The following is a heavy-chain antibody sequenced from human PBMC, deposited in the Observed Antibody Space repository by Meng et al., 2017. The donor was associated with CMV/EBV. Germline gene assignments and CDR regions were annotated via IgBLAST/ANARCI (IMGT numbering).Heavy chain of an antibody. J-gene: IGHJ4*02. V-gene: IGHV3-23*01. Sequence: GESLKISCAASGFTFSSYAMAWVRQAPGKGLEWVSTISGSGGSTYYADSLKGRFTISRDSSKNTLFLQMNSLRAEDTAVYYCAKDLLGGSSRRYFDYWGQGTLVTVSS. CDR3: AKDLLGGSSRRYFDY. CDR1: GFTFSSYA. D-gene: IGHD3-16*01. CDR2: ISGSGGST.